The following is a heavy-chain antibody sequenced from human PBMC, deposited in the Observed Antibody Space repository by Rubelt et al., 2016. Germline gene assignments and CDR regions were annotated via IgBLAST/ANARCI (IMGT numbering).Heavy chain of an antibody. CDR2: INHIGGT. CDR1: GGPLSGYY. D-gene: IGHD6-19*01. J-gene: IGHJ4*02. CDR3: AGAPSGWYPFDF. V-gene: IGHV4-34*01. Sequence: QEQLQQWGAGLLKPSETLSLTCVDYGGPLSGYYWSWLRQSPGEALEGIGEINHIGGTNYNPSLKSRVTISVDTSKSQCSLKLTAGTAADMAVYYWAGAPSGWYPFDFWGQGTLVTVSS.